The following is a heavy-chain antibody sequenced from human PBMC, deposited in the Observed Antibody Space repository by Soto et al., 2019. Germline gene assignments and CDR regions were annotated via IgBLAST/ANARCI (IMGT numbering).Heavy chain of an antibody. CDR3: AHCRGGVASI. J-gene: IGHJ4*02. D-gene: IGHD2-15*01. CDR1: GFSLSTRDVG. Sequence: QITLNESGPTLVKPTQTLTLTCTFSGFSLSTRDVGVGWIRQPPGEALEWLGVVYWDDSKTYSPSLESRLTITKDTSKNQVVLRMTKMDPVDTATYYCAHCRGGVASIWGQATLVTVSS. CDR2: VYWDDSK. V-gene: IGHV2-5*02.